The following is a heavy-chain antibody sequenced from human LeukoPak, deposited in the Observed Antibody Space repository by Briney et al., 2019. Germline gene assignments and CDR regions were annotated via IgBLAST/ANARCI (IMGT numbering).Heavy chain of an antibody. CDR2: ISSSGSTI. V-gene: IGHV3-48*03. J-gene: IGHJ4*02. CDR1: GFTFSSYE. CDR3: ASRAIAVANA. D-gene: IGHD6-19*01. Sequence: PGGSLRLSCAASGFTFSSYEMNWVRQAPGKGLEWVSYISSSGSTIYYADSVKGRFTISRDNSKNTLYLQMNSLRAEDTAVYYCASRAIAVANARGQGTLVTVSS.